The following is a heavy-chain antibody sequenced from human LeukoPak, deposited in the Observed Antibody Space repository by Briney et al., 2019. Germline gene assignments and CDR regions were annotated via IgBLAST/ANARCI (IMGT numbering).Heavy chain of an antibody. CDR2: INPYSGGT. CDR3: ARGFSVVSSSCYDYFDF. CDR1: GYTFTNYY. V-gene: IGHV1-2*02. J-gene: IGHJ4*02. Sequence: ASVKVSCKASGYTFTNYYIHWVRQAPGQGLEWMGWINPYSGGTNYAQTFQGRVTMTRDTSISTAYMELSRLRSDDTAVYYCARGFSVVSSSCYDYFDFWGQGTLVTVSS. D-gene: IGHD6-13*01.